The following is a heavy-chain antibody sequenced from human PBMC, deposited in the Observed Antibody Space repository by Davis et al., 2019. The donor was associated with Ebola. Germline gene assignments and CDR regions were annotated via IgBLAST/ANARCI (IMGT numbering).Heavy chain of an antibody. CDR2: IWYDGSNK. V-gene: IGHV3-30*02. CDR1: GFTFSSYG. D-gene: IGHD6-19*01. CDR3: ATTQWLREFDN. Sequence: PGGSLRLSCAASGFTFSSYGMHWVRQAPGKGLEWVAVIWYDGSNKYYADSVKGRFTISRDNSKNTLYLQMNSLRVDDTAVYYCATTQWLREFDNWGQGTLVTVSS. J-gene: IGHJ4*02.